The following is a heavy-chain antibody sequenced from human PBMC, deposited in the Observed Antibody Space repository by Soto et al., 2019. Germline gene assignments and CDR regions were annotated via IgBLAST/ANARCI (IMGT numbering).Heavy chain of an antibody. CDR3: ARVPRYSKLDTVRVVYYFDY. CDR1: GGSISSSSYY. D-gene: IGHD4-4*01. J-gene: IGHJ4*02. V-gene: IGHV4-39*01. Sequence: SETLSLTCTVSGGSISSSSYYWGWIRQPPGKGLEWIGSIYYSGSTYYNPSLKSRVTISVDTSKNQFSLKLSSVTAADTAVYYCARVPRYSKLDTVRVVYYFDYWGQGTLVTVSS. CDR2: IYYSGST.